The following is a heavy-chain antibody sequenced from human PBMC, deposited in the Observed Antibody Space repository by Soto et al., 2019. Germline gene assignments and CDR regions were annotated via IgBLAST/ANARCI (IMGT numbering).Heavy chain of an antibody. D-gene: IGHD4-17*01. CDR1: GSSISSSNW. CDR3: ARLSTVSLKTDY. Sequence: QVQLQESGPGLLKPSGTLSLTCAVSGSSISSSNWWSWVRQPPGKGLEWIGEIYHSGSTNYNPSLKSRVTISVDKSKNRFSLKLTSVTAADTAVYYCARLSTVSLKTDYWGQGTLVTVSS. V-gene: IGHV4-4*02. CDR2: IYHSGST. J-gene: IGHJ4*02.